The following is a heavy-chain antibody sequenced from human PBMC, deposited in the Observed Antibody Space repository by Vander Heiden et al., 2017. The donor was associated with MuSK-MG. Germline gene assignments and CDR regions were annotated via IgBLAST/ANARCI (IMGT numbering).Heavy chain of an antibody. CDR1: GYSISSGYY. D-gene: IGHD1-26*01. J-gene: IGHJ3*02. Sequence: QVQLQESGPGLVKPSETLSLTCAVSGYSISSGYYWGWIRQPPGKGLEWIGSIYHSGSTYYNPSLKSRVTISVDTSKNQFSLKLSSVTAADTAVYYCARQSRWELLMNDAFDIWGQGTMVTVSS. CDR3: ARQSRWELLMNDAFDI. V-gene: IGHV4-38-2*01. CDR2: IYHSGST.